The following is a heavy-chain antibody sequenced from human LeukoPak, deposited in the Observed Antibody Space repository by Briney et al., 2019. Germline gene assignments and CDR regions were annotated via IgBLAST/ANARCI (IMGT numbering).Heavy chain of an antibody. CDR3: ARGRPPRYRSGGSCYRAPAHNWFDP. Sequence: SETLSLTCAVYGGSFSGYYWSWIRQPPGKGLEWIGEINHSGSTNYNPSLKSRVTISVDTSKNQFSLKLSSVTAADTAVYYCARGRPPRYRSGGSCYRAPAHNWFDPWGQGTLVTVSS. CDR1: GGSFSGYY. J-gene: IGHJ5*02. V-gene: IGHV4-34*01. CDR2: INHSGST. D-gene: IGHD2-15*01.